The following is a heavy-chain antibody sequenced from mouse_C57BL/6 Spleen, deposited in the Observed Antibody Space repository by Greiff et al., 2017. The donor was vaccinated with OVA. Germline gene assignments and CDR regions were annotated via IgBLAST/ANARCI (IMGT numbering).Heavy chain of an antibody. CDR1: GYTFTSYT. CDR3: AREGDYYLLYAMDY. D-gene: IGHD5-5*01. Sequence: VQLVESGAELARPGASVKMSCKASGYTFTSYTMHWVKQRPGQGLEWIGYINPSSGCTKYNQKFKDKATLTVDKSSSTAYMQLSSLTSEDSAVYYCAREGDYYLLYAMDYWGQGTSVTVSS. J-gene: IGHJ4*01. V-gene: IGHV1-4*01. CDR2: INPSSGCT.